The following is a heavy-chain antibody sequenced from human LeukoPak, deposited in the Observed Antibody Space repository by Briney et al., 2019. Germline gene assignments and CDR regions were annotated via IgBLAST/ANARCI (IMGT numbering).Heavy chain of an antibody. V-gene: IGHV1-2*02. CDR2: INPNSGGT. J-gene: IGHJ5*02. D-gene: IGHD3-9*01. Sequence: ASVKVSCKASGYTFTGYYMHWVRQAPGQGLEWMGWINPNSGGTNYAQKFQGRVTMTRDTSISTAYMELSRLRSDDTAVYYCARDLRYFDWYGGNWFDPWGQGTLVTVSS. CDR1: GYTFTGYY. CDR3: ARDLRYFDWYGGNWFDP.